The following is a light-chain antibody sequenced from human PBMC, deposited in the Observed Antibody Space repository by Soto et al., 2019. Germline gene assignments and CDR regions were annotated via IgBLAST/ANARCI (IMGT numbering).Light chain of an antibody. J-gene: IGKJ1*01. V-gene: IGKV3-20*01. Sequence: DIVLTQSPATLSLSPGERATLSCRASQSVSSNHLAWYQQKPGQAPRLLIYGGSSRATGIPVRFSGGGSETVFTLTITRLDPEDVAVYYCQQYSSSRTLGQGTKVDIK. CDR1: QSVSSNH. CDR2: GGS. CDR3: QQYSSSRT.